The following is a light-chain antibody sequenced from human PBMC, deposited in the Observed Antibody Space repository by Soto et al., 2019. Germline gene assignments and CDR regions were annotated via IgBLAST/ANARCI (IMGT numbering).Light chain of an antibody. CDR2: GAS. J-gene: IGKJ1*01. CDR3: QQYGSSPPWT. CDR1: QSVSSSY. V-gene: IGKV3-20*01. Sequence: PGARATLSCRASQSVSSSYLAWYQQKPGQAPRLLIYGASSRATGIPDRFGGSGSGTDFTLTISRLEPEDFAVYYCQQYGSSPPWTFGQGTKVEIK.